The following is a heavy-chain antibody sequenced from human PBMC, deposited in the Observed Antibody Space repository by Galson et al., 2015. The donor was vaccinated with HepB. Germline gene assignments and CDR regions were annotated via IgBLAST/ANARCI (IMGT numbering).Heavy chain of an antibody. D-gene: IGHD3/OR15-3a*01. CDR1: GFTFSSYG. Sequence: SLRLSCAASGFTFSSYGMHWVRQAPGKGLEGVAVIWYDGNLKDYADSVKGRFTISRDNSKNTLYLQINSLRAEDTAVYYCARGLEDWEPTLDYWGQGTLVTVSS. V-gene: IGHV3-33*01. CDR2: IWYDGNLK. J-gene: IGHJ4*02. CDR3: ARGLEDWEPTLDY.